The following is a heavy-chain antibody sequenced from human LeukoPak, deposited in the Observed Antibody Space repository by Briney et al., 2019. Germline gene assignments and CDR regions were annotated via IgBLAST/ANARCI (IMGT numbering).Heavy chain of an antibody. D-gene: IGHD4-11*01. CDR3: ARPTSAPPDYMDV. CDR2: ISYSGST. V-gene: IGHV4-59*12. J-gene: IGHJ6*03. CDR1: GGSISSYY. Sequence: SETLSLTCTVSGGSISSYYWSWIRQPPGQGLEWIGFISYSGSTNYNPSLKSRVTISVDTSKNQFSLKLCSVTAADTAVYYCARPTSAPPDYMDVWGKGITVTVSS.